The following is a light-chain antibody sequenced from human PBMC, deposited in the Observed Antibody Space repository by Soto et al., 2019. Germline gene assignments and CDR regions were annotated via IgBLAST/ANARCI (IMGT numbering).Light chain of an antibody. CDR3: LQDYNYPFT. CDR1: QSISVW. J-gene: IGKJ2*01. V-gene: IGKV1-5*03. CDR2: KAS. Sequence: DIQMTQSPSTLSASVGDRVTITCRASQSISVWLAWYQQKAGKAPNLLIYKASRLESGVPSRFSGSGSETEFTLTISSLQPEDSAAYYCLQDYNYPFTFGQGTKVDIK.